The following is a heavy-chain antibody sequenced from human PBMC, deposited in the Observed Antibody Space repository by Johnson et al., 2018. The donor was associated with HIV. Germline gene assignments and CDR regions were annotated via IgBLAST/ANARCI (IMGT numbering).Heavy chain of an antibody. CDR3: AKVGGGGFDI. J-gene: IGHJ3*02. CDR1: GFSFSDYY. V-gene: IGHV3-11*01. D-gene: IGHD2-15*01. CDR2: ISSSGDTM. Sequence: QVPLVESGRNLIQPGGSLRLSCAASGFSFSDYYMSWIRQAPGKGLEWVSYISSSGDTMYNADSVKGRFTISRDNSKNTLYLQMNGLRADDTAVYYCAKVGGGGFDIWGQGTMVTVCS.